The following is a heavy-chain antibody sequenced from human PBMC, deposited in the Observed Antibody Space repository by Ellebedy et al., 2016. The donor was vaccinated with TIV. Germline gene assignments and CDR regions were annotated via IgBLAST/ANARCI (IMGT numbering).Heavy chain of an antibody. Sequence: GESLKISXAASGFTFSSYSMNWVRQAPGKGLEWVSSISSSSSYIYYADSVKGRFTISRDNAKNSLYLQMNSLRAEDTAVYYCARAFRTDYYDSSGYCYWGQGTLVTVSS. CDR3: ARAFRTDYYDSSGYCY. D-gene: IGHD3-22*01. CDR1: GFTFSSYS. J-gene: IGHJ4*02. CDR2: ISSSSSYI. V-gene: IGHV3-21*01.